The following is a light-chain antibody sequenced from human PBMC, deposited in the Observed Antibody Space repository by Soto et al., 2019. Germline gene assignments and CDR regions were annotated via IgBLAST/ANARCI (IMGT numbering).Light chain of an antibody. V-gene: IGKV3-20*01. J-gene: IGKJ1*01. Sequence: EIVLTQSPGILSLSPGERATLSCRASQSVSNDFLAWYQLKPGQAPRLLIYGASTRATDVPDRFSGSGSGADFTLTISRLEPEDFAVYYCQQYGSSPPRTFGQGTKVE. CDR1: QSVSNDF. CDR3: QQYGSSPPRT. CDR2: GAS.